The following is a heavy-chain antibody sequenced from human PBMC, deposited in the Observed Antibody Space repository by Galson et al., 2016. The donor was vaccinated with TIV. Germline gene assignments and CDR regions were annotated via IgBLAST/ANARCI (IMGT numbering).Heavy chain of an antibody. CDR1: GGSFTGYY. CDR3: ARERGDVILPSAIRRLNAFDI. V-gene: IGHV4-34*01. Sequence: SETLSLTCAVYGGSFTGYYWSWMRQAPGKGLEWIGEINDSGRTNYNPSLKSRVTISLDTSKNQFSLKLTSETAADTALYFCARERGDVILPSAIRRLNAFDIWGQGTVVTVSS. D-gene: IGHD2-2*02. CDR2: INDSGRT. J-gene: IGHJ3*02.